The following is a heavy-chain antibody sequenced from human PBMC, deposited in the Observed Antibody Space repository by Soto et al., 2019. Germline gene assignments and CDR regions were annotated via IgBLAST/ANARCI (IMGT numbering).Heavy chain of an antibody. D-gene: IGHD6-19*01. CDR3: ARAVAVPADFDY. V-gene: IGHV1-3*05. CDR1: GYTFTNYA. J-gene: IGHJ4*02. CDR2: INAGNGNT. Sequence: QVQLVQSGAEEKKPGASVKVSCKASGYTFTNYAMHWVRQAPGQRLEWMGWINAGNGNTKYSQKFQGRVTITRDTSARTAYRELSSLRSEDTAVYYCARAVAVPADFDYWGQGTLVTVSS.